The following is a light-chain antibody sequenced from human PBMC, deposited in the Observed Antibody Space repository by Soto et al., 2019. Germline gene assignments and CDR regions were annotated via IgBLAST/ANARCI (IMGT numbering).Light chain of an antibody. CDR1: SGHSSYA. CDR3: QTWGTGIQGV. J-gene: IGLJ3*02. CDR2: LNSDGSH. V-gene: IGLV4-69*01. Sequence: QSVLTQSPSASASLGASDKLTCTLSSGHSSYAIAWHQQQPEKGPRYLMKLNSDGSHSKGDGIPDRFSGSSSGAERYLTISSLQSEDEADYYCQTWGTGIQGVCGGGTKLTVL.